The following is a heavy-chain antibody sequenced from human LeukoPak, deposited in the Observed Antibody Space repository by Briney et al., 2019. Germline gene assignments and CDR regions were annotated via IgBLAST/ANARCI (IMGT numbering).Heavy chain of an antibody. D-gene: IGHD2-15*01. J-gene: IGHJ4*02. CDR2: IYHSGST. CDR3: AGGDCSGGTCYSPPLDY. Sequence: SETLSLTCTVSGYSISSGYYWGWIRQPPGKGLEWIGSIYHSGSTYYNPSLKSRVTISVDTSKNQFSLKLSSVTAADTAVYYCAGGDCSGGTCYSPPLDYWGQGTLVTVSS. CDR1: GYSISSGYY. V-gene: IGHV4-38-2*02.